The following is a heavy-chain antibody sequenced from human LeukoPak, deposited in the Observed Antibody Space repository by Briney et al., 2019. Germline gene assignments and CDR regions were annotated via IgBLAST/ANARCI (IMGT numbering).Heavy chain of an antibody. V-gene: IGHV4-4*09. D-gene: IGHD6-6*01. J-gene: IGHJ5*02. CDR1: GGSISTFH. CDR2: IFSSDIT. CDR3: AKEGSHSSRGPFLPFDP. Sequence: SETLSLTCSVSGGSISTFHWHWIRQPPGKGLEWVGYIFSSDITNYNPSLRSRVTISVDTSKNQFSLKLRSVTAADTAVYYCAKEGSHSSRGPFLPFDPWGQGTLVIVSS.